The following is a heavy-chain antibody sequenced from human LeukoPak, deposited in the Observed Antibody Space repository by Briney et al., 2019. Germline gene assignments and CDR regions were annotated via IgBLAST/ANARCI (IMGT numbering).Heavy chain of an antibody. CDR2: IKQDGSTK. CDR1: GFTFSRYW. CDR3: ARIGYSSSSFDY. D-gene: IGHD6-6*01. Sequence: HPGGSLRLSCAASGFTFSRYWMSWVRQAPGKGLEWVANIKQDGSTKYYLDSVKGRLTVSRDNAKNSVFLQINSLRAEDTAIYYCARIGYSSSSFDYWGQGTLVTVSS. J-gene: IGHJ4*02. V-gene: IGHV3-7*03.